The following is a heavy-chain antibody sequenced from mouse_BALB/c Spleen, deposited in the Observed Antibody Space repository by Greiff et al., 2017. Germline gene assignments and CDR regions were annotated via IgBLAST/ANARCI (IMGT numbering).Heavy chain of an antibody. V-gene: IGHV1-69*02. CDR3: TTQKDYGYDYYYAMDY. CDR2: IYPSDSYT. D-gene: IGHD2-2*01. Sequence: QVQLQQPGAELVRPGASVKLSCKASGYTFTSYWINWVKQRPGQGLEWIGNIYPSDSYTNYNQKFKDKATLTVDKSSSTAYMQLSSPTSEDSAVYYCTTQKDYGYDYYYAMDYWGQGTSVTVSS. J-gene: IGHJ4*01. CDR1: GYTFTSYW.